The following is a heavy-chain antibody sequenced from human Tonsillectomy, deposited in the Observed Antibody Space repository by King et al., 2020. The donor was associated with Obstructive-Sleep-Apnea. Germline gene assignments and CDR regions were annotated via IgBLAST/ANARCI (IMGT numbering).Heavy chain of an antibody. CDR1: GFTFSSYG. V-gene: IGHV3-33*06. D-gene: IGHD6-13*01. Sequence: QLVKSGGGVVQPGRSLRLSCAASGFTFSSYGMHWVRQAPGKGLEWVAVIWYDGSNKYYADSVKGRFTISRDNSKNTLYLQMNSLRAEDTAVYYCAKDLAVAAAAAYYYGMDVWGQGTTVTVSS. J-gene: IGHJ6*02. CDR3: AKDLAVAAAAAYYYGMDV. CDR2: IWYDGSNK.